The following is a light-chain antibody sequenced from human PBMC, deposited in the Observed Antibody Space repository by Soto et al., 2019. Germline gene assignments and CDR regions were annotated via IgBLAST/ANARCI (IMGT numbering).Light chain of an antibody. V-gene: IGKV1-39*01. CDR3: QQTYSTPRGA. CDR1: ESIRNN. CDR2: AAS. J-gene: IGKJ1*01. Sequence: DIQMTQSPSSLSSSVGDRVTITCRASESIRNNLNWYQQKPGKAPKLLIYAASTLQSGVPSRFSGGGSGTEFTLTIGSLQPEDFTTYYGQQTYSTPRGAFGQGTKVEFK.